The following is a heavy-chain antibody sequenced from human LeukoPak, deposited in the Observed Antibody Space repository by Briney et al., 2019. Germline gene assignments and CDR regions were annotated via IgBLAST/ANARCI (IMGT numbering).Heavy chain of an antibody. J-gene: IGHJ4*02. D-gene: IGHD1-26*01. V-gene: IGHV3-74*01. CDR1: GFTFTSFY. CDR2: INSDGSVT. CDR3: TRATGSFYGLGY. Sequence: PGGSLRLSCVASGFTFTSFYMSWVRQAPGKGLLWVSRINSDGSVTTYADSVKGRFTISRDNAKNTLYLQMNSLRAEDTAVYYCTRATGSFYGLGYWGQGTLVTVSS.